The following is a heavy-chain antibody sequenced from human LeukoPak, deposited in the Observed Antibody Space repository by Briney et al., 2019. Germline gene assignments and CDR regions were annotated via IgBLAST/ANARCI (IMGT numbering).Heavy chain of an antibody. D-gene: IGHD3-9*01. CDR3: ARDSLPTTGIFDS. Sequence: HPGGSLRFSCAASGFTFSSYELNWVRQAPGKGLEWVSYISGSGATIYYADSMKGRFTISRDNAKNSLYLQMDSLRAEDTAVYYCARDSLPTTGIFDSWGQGILVTVSS. CDR2: ISGSGATI. J-gene: IGHJ4*02. CDR1: GFTFSSYE. V-gene: IGHV3-48*03.